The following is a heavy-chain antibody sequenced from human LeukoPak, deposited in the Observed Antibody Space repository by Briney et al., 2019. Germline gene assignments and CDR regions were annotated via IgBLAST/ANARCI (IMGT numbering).Heavy chain of an antibody. V-gene: IGHV3-21*01. J-gene: IGHJ4*02. CDR3: ATGKHYYDSSGYYFYYFDY. CDR2: ISDSGANT. D-gene: IGHD3-22*01. Sequence: GGSLRLSCAASGFTFSSYWMHWVRQAPGKGLEWVSIISDSGANTYYADSVRGRFTISRDNAKNSLYLQMNSLRADDTAVYYCATGKHYYDSSGYYFYYFDYWGQGTLVTVSS. CDR1: GFTFSSYW.